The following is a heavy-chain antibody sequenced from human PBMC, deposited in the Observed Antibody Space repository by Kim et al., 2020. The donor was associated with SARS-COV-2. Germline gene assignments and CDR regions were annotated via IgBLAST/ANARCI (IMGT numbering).Heavy chain of an antibody. D-gene: IGHD6-13*01. CDR1: GFTFSSYW. Sequence: GGSLRLSCAASGFTFSSYWMSWVRQAPGKGLEWVASIKEDGSEKHYVDSVKGRFTISRDNAKKSLYLQMNSLRAEDTAVYYCARQGGSSWPRGWGYLDYWGQGTLVTVSS. V-gene: IGHV3-7*01. CDR2: IKEDGSEK. CDR3: ARQGGSSWPRGWGYLDY. J-gene: IGHJ4*02.